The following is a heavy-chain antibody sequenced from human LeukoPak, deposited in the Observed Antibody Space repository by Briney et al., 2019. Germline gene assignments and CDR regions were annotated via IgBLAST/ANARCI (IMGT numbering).Heavy chain of an antibody. V-gene: IGHV3-48*01. D-gene: IGHD6-19*01. CDR3: ARAVGSSGWYSDY. J-gene: IGHJ4*02. CDR2: ISTSSTTK. CDR1: GFTFSSYS. Sequence: PGGSLRLSCAASGFTFSSYSMNWVRQAPGKGLEWVSYISTSSTTKYNADSVKGRFTISRDNAKNSLYLQMNSLRAEDTAVYYCARAVGSSGWYSDYWGQGTLVTVSS.